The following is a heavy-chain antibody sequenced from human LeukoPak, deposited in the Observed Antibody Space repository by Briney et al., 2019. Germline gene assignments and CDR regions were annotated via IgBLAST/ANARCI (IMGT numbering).Heavy chain of an antibody. CDR1: GFTFSSYW. CDR3: ARDKGYNSAY. J-gene: IGHJ4*02. CDR2: IRMDGGEQ. D-gene: IGHD5-24*01. V-gene: IGHV3-7*01. Sequence: GGSLRLSCAASGFTFSSYWMTWVRQTPGKGLEWVANIRMDGGEQYYMDSVEGRFTISRDNAKNSLYLQMYSLRPEDKAVYYCARDKGYNSAYWGRGILVTVSS.